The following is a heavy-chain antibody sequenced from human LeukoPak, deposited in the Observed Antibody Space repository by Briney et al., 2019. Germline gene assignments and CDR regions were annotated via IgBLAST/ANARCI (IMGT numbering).Heavy chain of an antibody. CDR2: IIPILGIA. J-gene: IGHJ4*02. V-gene: IGHV1-69*04. CDR3: ARDRPDDYGDYVGG. Sequence: SVKVSCKASGGTFSSYAISWVRQAPGQGLEWMGRIIPILGIANYAQKFQGRVTITADKSTSTAYMELSSLRSEDTAVYYCARDRPDDYGDYVGGWGQGTLVTVSS. D-gene: IGHD4-17*01. CDR1: GGTFSSYA.